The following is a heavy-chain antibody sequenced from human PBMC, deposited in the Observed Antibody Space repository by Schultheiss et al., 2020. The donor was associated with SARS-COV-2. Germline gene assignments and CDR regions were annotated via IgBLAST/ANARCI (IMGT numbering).Heavy chain of an antibody. CDR1: GGTFSSYA. D-gene: IGHD3-3*01. CDR2: IIPIFGTA. Sequence: SVKVSCKASGGTFSSYAISWVRQAPGQGLEWMGGIIPIFGTANYAQKFQGRVTITADESTSTAYMELSSLRSEDTAVYYCARGASIFGARGVWGQGTTVTVSS. CDR3: ARGASIFGARGV. V-gene: IGHV1-69*13. J-gene: IGHJ6*02.